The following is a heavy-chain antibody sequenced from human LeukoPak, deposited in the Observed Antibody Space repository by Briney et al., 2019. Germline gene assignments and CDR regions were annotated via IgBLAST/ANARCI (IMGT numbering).Heavy chain of an antibody. Sequence: SETLSLTCTVSGGSISSSSYYWGWIRQPPGKGLEWIGSIYYSGSTYYNPSLKSRVTISVDTSKNQFSLKLSSVTAADTAVYYCQLWFGELGGYWGQGTLVTVSS. CDR3: QLWFGELGGY. D-gene: IGHD3-10*01. CDR2: IYYSGST. J-gene: IGHJ4*02. V-gene: IGHV4-39*01. CDR1: GGSISSSSYY.